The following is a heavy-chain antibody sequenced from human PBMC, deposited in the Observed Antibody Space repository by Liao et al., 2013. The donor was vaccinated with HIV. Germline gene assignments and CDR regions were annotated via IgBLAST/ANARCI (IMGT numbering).Heavy chain of an antibody. CDR3: ARVGGYYYGTLDY. CDR1: GGSFSGYY. J-gene: IGHJ4*02. D-gene: IGHD3-22*01. Sequence: QVQLQQWGAGLLKPSETLSLTCAVYGGSFSGYYWSWIRQPPGKGLEWIGEINHSGSTNYNPSLKSRVTISVDTSKNQFSLKLSSVTAADTAVYYCARVGGYYYGTLDYWGQGTLVTVSS. V-gene: IGHV4-34*01. CDR2: INHSGST.